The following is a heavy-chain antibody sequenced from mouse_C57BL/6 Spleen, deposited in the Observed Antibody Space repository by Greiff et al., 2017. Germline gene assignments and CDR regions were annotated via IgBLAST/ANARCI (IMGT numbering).Heavy chain of an antibody. CDR3: ARGDYSNLYYAMDY. CDR1: GFSLTSYG. CDR2: IWSGGST. D-gene: IGHD2-5*01. J-gene: IGHJ4*01. V-gene: IGHV2-2*01. Sequence: VQGVESGPGLVQPSQSLSITCTVSGFSLTSYGVHWVRQSPGKGLEWLGVIWSGGSTDYNAAFISRLSISKDNSKSQVFFKMNSLQADDTAIYYCARGDYSNLYYAMDYWGQGTSVTVSS.